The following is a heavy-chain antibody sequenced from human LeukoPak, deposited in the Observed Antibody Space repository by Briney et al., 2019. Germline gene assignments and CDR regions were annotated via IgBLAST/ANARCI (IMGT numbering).Heavy chain of an antibody. V-gene: IGHV3-53*01. Sequence: GGSLRLSCAASGFTVSSNYMSWVRQAPGKGLEWVSVIYSGGSTYYADSVKGRFTISRDNSKNTLYLQMNSLRAEDTAVYYCARDRPRITIFGVVKDCGMDVWGQGTTVTVSS. CDR2: IYSGGST. J-gene: IGHJ6*02. CDR3: ARDRPRITIFGVVKDCGMDV. D-gene: IGHD3-3*01. CDR1: GFTVSSNY.